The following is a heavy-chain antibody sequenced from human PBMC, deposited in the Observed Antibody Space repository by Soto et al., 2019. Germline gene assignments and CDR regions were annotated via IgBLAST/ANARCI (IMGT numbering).Heavy chain of an antibody. CDR3: AGGGGGWPIWFDP. D-gene: IGHD6-19*01. J-gene: IGHJ5*02. CDR2: IYYSGST. V-gene: IGHV4-59*01. CDR1: NGSISDYY. Sequence: SETLSLTCTVSNGSISDYYWSWVRQPPGKGLEWIGYIYYSGSTKYNPSLKSRVTISLDTSKNQFSLKLRSVTAADTAVYYCAGGGGGWPIWFDPWGKETLVTVPS.